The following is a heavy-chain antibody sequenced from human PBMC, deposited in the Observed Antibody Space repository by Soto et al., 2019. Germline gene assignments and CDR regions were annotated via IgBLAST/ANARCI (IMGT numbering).Heavy chain of an antibody. Sequence: GGSLRLSCAASGFTFSSYGMHWVRQAPGKGLEWVAVIWYDGSNKYYADSVKGRFTTSRDNSKNTLYLQMNSLRAEDTAVYYCARDRERDSSSWYVFDYWGQGTLVTVSS. J-gene: IGHJ4*02. V-gene: IGHV3-33*01. CDR3: ARDRERDSSSWYVFDY. CDR2: IWYDGSNK. D-gene: IGHD6-13*01. CDR1: GFTFSSYG.